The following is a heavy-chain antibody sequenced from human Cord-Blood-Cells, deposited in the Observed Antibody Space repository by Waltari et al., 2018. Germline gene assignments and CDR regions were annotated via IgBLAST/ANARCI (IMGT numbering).Heavy chain of an antibody. CDR1: GGSFSGYY. V-gene: IGHV4-34*01. CDR3: ARGVGSSASYYFDY. Sequence: QVQLQQWGAGLLKPSETMSLTCAVYGGSFSGYYWSWIRQPPGKGLEWIGEINHSGSTNYNPSLKSRVTISVDTSKNQFSLKLSSVTAADTAVYYCARGVGSSASYYFDYWGQGTLVTVSS. CDR2: INHSGST. D-gene: IGHD6-6*01. J-gene: IGHJ4*02.